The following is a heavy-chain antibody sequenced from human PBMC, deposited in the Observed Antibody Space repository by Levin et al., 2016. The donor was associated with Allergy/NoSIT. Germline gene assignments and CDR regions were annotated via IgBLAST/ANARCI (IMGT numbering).Heavy chain of an antibody. CDR2: INLDGSEK. J-gene: IGHJ4*02. V-gene: IGHV3-7*01. Sequence: LSLTCAVSGFTFSSDWMSWVRQAPGKGLEWVANINLDGSEKYYVDSVKGRFTISRDSSKNTAYLQMNRLRAEDTAVYYCARDKSSGYVDYWGQGTLVTVSS. CDR1: GFTFSSDW. CDR3: ARDKSSGYVDY.